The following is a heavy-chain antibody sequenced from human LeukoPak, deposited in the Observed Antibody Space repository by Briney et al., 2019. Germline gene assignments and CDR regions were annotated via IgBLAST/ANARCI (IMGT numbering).Heavy chain of an antibody. V-gene: IGHV5-51*01. Sequence: GESLKISCKGSGYSFTSYWIGWVRQMPGKGLEWMGIIYPGDSDTRYSPSFQGQVTISADKSISTAYLQWSSLKASDIAMYYCARSITMIVVATTVEAFDIWGQGTMVTVSS. CDR1: GYSFTSYW. CDR2: IYPGDSDT. D-gene: IGHD3-22*01. CDR3: ARSITMIVVATTVEAFDI. J-gene: IGHJ3*02.